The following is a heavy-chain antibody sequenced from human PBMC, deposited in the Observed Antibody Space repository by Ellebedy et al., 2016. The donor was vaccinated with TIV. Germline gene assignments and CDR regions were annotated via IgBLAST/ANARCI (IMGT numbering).Heavy chain of an antibody. CDR3: VTVFDTAPMKTIFDY. J-gene: IGHJ4*01. V-gene: IGHV3-21*01. Sequence: GESLKISCAVSGFPFSSYNMNWIRQAPGKGLEWVSAVNSVSTSMCYADSVKGRFTVSRDNAKNSLYLQMNNLRAEDTAVYYCVTVFDTAPMKTIFDYWGHGTLVTVSS. CDR1: GFPFSSYN. D-gene: IGHD5-18*01. CDR2: VNSVSTSM.